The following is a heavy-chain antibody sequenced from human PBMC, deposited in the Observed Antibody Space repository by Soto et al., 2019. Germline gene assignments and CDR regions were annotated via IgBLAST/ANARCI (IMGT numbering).Heavy chain of an antibody. D-gene: IGHD1-1*01. CDR1: GFTFSSYG. V-gene: IGHV3-30*03. CDR2: ISYDGSNK. CDR3: ARDPSPTGTTYYYGMDV. J-gene: IGHJ6*02. Sequence: GGSLRLSCAASGFTFSSYGMHWVRQVPGKGLEWVAVISYDGSNKYYADSVKGRFTISRDNSKNTLYLQMNSLRAEDTAVYYCARDPSPTGTTYYYGMDVWGQGTTVTVSS.